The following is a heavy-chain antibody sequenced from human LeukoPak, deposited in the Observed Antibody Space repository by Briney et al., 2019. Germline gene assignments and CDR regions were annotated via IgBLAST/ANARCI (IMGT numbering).Heavy chain of an antibody. CDR2: ISGSGGST. CDR1: GFTFSNAW. CDR3: AKDRPLLLPPDY. V-gene: IGHV3-23*01. D-gene: IGHD3-10*01. Sequence: SGGSLRLSCAASGFTFSNAWMNWVRQAPGKGLEWVSAISGSGGSTYYADSVKGRFTISRDNSKNTLYLQMNSLRAEDTAVYYCAKDRPLLLPPDYWGQGTLVTVSS. J-gene: IGHJ4*02.